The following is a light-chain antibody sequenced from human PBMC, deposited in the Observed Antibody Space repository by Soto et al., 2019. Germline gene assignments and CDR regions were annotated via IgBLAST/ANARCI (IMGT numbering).Light chain of an antibody. V-gene: IGLV2-18*02. Sequence: QSVVTQPPSVSGSPGQSVTISCTGTSSDVGSYNRVSWYQQPPGTAPKLMIYEVSNRPSGVPDRFSGSKSGNTASLTISGLQAEDEADYYCSSYTSTSTYVLGTGTKVTVL. CDR3: SSYTSTSTYV. J-gene: IGLJ1*01. CDR2: EVS. CDR1: SSDVGSYNR.